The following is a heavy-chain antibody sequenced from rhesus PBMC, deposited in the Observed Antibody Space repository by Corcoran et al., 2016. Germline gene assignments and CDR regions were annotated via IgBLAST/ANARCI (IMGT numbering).Heavy chain of an antibody. CDR3: ARGHNWNYGAFDF. CDR1: GYSISSGYG. CDR2: IGGNSGST. D-gene: IGHD1-26*01. Sequence: QVQLQESGPGLVKPSETLSLTCAVSGYSISSGYGWSWIRRPPGKGLEWIGYIGGNSGSTNYNPSPKSRVTISKDTSKSQFSLKLSSVTAADTAVYYCARGHNWNYGAFDFWGQGLRVTVSS. V-gene: IGHV4-127*01. J-gene: IGHJ3*01.